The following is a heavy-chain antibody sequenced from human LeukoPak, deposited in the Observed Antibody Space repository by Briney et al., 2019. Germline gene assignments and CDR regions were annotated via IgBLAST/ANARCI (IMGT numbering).Heavy chain of an antibody. Sequence: GGSLRHSCATSGFTFSSYAVAWVRQAPGKRLEWGSSISNTGRNTYYADSVKGRFTISRDHSKNTPSLQMNSLTAEDTAVYYCAARRGYYHYMDVWGKGTTVTVSS. CDR2: ISNTGRNT. V-gene: IGHV3-23*01. D-gene: IGHD3-3*01. CDR1: GFTFSSYA. CDR3: AARRGYYHYMDV. J-gene: IGHJ6*03.